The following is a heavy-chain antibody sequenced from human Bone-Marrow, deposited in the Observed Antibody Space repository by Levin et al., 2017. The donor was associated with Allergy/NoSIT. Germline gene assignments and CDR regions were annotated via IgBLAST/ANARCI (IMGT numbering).Heavy chain of an antibody. V-gene: IGHV3-74*01. CDR1: GFIVSSYW. J-gene: IGHJ4*02. Sequence: GESLKISCAASGFIVSSYWMHWVRQVPGKGLVWVSQINTDGSTRSYADSVRGRFTISRDNAKNTLYLQMDSLAADDTAVYYCARARGAAWSKDLDYWGQGTLVTVSS. D-gene: IGHD2-8*02. CDR2: INTDGSTR. CDR3: ARARGAAWSKDLDY.